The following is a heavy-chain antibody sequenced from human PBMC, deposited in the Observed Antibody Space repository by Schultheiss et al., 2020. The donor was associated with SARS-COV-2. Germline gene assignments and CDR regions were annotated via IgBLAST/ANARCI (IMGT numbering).Heavy chain of an antibody. CDR3: ARDVLLWFGELRKNHYGMDV. CDR2: INHSGST. D-gene: IGHD3-10*01. Sequence: SQTLSLTCTVSGGSISSGTYYWGWIRQPPGKGLEWIGEINHSGSTNYNPSLKSRVTISVDTSKNQFSLKLSSVTAADTAVYYCARDVLLWFGELRKNHYGMDVWGQGTTVTVSS. J-gene: IGHJ6*02. CDR1: GGSISSGTYY. V-gene: IGHV4-39*07.